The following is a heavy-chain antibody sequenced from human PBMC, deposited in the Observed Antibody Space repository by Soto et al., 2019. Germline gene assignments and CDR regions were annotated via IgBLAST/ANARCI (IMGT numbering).Heavy chain of an antibody. V-gene: IGHV1-46*01. CDR3: AKDPPPYCGGDCYSDY. CDR2: INPSGGST. J-gene: IGHJ4*02. D-gene: IGHD2-21*02. CDR1: GYTFTSYY. Sequence: ASVKVSCKASGYTFTSYYMHWVRQAPGQGLEWMGIINPSGGSTSYAQKFQGRVTMTRDTSTSTVYMELSSLRSEDTAVYYCAKDPPPYCGGDCYSDYWGQGTLVTVSS.